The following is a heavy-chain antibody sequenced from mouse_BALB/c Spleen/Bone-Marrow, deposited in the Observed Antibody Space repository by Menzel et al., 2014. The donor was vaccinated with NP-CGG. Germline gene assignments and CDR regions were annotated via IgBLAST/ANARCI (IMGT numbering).Heavy chain of an antibody. CDR2: ISSGGGNT. D-gene: IGHD2-14*01. J-gene: IGHJ2*01. V-gene: IGHV5-9*03. CDR1: GFTSSSYT. CDR3: ARAYYRYPFDY. Sequence: EVKLVESGGGLVKPGGSLKPSCAASGFTSSSYTMSWVRQTPEKRLEWVATISSGGGNTYYPDSMKGRFTISRDNAKNNLYLQMSSLRSEDTSLYYCARAYYRYPFDYWGQGTTLTVSS.